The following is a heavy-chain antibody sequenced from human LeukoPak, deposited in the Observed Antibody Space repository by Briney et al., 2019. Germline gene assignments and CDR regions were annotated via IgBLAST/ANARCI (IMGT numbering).Heavy chain of an antibody. CDR1: GFTFSNYE. D-gene: IGHD3-10*01. V-gene: IGHV3-48*03. CDR3: ARGGSFVEY. Sequence: PGGSLRLSCAASGFTFSNYEMHWARRAPGKGLEWVSYISSGGSTVYYADSVKGRFTVSRDNAKNSLYLQMSSLRAEDTAVYYCARGGSFVEYWGQGTLVSVSS. J-gene: IGHJ4*02. CDR2: ISSGGSTV.